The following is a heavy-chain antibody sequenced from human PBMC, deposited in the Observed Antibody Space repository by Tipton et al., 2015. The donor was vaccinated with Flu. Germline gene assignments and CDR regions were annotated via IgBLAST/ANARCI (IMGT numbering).Heavy chain of an antibody. V-gene: IGHV3-33*01. CDR2: IWYDGSNK. CDR3: ARSLVGAFDI. D-gene: IGHD1-26*01. J-gene: IGHJ3*02. CDR1: GFTFSNFA. Sequence: SLRLSCAASGFTFSNFAMHWVRQAPGKGLEWVAGIWYDGSNKYYADSVKGRFTISRDNSKNTLYLQMNSLRAEDTAVYYCARSLVGAFDIWGQGTLVTVSS.